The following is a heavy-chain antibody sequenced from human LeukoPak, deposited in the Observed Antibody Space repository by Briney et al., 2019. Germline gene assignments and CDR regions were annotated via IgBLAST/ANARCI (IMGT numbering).Heavy chain of an antibody. CDR1: GYTFTSYG. V-gene: IGHV1-18*01. J-gene: IGHJ5*02. D-gene: IGHD1-26*01. CDR3: ARFTSPMWENWFDP. CDR2: ISAYNGNT. Sequence: ASVKVSCKASGYTFTSYGISWVRQAPGQGLEWMGWISAYNGNTNYAQKIQGRVTMTTDTSTSTAYMELWSLRSDDTAVYYCARFTSPMWENWFDPWGQGTLVTVSS.